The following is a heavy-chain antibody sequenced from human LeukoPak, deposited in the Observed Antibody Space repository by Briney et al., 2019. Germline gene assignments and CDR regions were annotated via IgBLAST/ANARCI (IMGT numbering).Heavy chain of an antibody. CDR3: AAGLGTSDFDS. J-gene: IGHJ4*02. V-gene: IGHV3-15*01. CDR2: FKTKIAGGTI. Sequence: GGSLRLSCAVSGITLSNYGMSWVRQAPGKGLEWVGRFKTKIAGGTIDYAAPVRGRFTISRDDSRNTLYLQMSSLKTDDTAVYYCAAGLGTSDFDSWGQGTLVTVSS. CDR1: GITLSNYG. D-gene: IGHD7-27*01.